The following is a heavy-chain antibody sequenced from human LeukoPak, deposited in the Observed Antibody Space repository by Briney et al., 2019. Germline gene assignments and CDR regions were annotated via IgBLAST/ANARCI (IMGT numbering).Heavy chain of an antibody. CDR1: GGSISSSSYY. Sequence: SETLSLTCTVSGGSISSSSYYWGWIRQPPGKGLEWIGSIYYSGSTYYNPSLKSRVTISVDTSKNQFSLKLRSVTAADTAVYYCAREILYDSSAYNVWGQGTLVTVSS. CDR3: AREILYDSSAYNV. CDR2: IYYSGST. V-gene: IGHV4-39*07. D-gene: IGHD3-22*01. J-gene: IGHJ4*02.